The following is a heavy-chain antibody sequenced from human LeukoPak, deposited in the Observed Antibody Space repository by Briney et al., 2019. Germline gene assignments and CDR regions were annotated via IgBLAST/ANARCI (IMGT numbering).Heavy chain of an antibody. CDR2: IWSDGSDE. Sequence: PGGSLRLSCAASGFTFSSSGMHWVRQAPGKGLEWVSLIWSDGSDEYYADSVKGRFTVSRDNSKNTLHLQMNSLRAEDTAVYYCAKDLRSSSWYGGFDYWGQGTLVTVSS. D-gene: IGHD6-13*01. V-gene: IGHV3-30*02. CDR3: AKDLRSSSWYGGFDY. CDR1: GFTFSSSG. J-gene: IGHJ4*02.